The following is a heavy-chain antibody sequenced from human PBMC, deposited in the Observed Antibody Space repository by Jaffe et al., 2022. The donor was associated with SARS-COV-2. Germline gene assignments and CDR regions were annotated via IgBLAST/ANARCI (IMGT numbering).Heavy chain of an antibody. CDR2: ISANNFYI. CDR1: GFTFSSHS. J-gene: IGHJ6*03. CDR3: ARDFTPYYYYMDV. Sequence: EVQLVESGGGLVEPGGSLRLSCAASGFTFSSHSMNWVRQAPGKGLEWVSSISANNFYIYYADSVKGRFTISRDNAKNSLYLQMSSLRAEDTAVYYCARDFTPYYYYMDVWGKGTTVTVSS. V-gene: IGHV3-21*01.